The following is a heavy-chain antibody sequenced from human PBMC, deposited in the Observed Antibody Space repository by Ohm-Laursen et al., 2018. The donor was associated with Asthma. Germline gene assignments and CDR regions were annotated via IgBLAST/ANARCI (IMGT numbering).Heavy chain of an antibody. D-gene: IGHD4-23*01. J-gene: IGHJ4*02. V-gene: IGHV3-11*06. CDR3: ARERDNGGKGGYFDF. CDR2: ISTSGTYT. Sequence: GSLRLSCAASGYTFSRYSIHWIRQAPGKGLEWVAYISTSGTYTNYADSVKGRFTISRDNAKNSLYLQMNSLGAEDTAVYYCARERDNGGKGGYFDFWGQGTLVTVSS. CDR1: GYTFSRYS.